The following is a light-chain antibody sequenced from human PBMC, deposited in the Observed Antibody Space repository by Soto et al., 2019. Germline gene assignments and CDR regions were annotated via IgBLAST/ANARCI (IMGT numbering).Light chain of an antibody. CDR2: DAS. CDR3: QQHSNWPPLT. Sequence: EIVLTQSPATLSLSPGERATLSCRASQSVSSYLAWYQQKPGQAPRLLIYDASNRATGIPARFSGSGSGTDYTLTISSLEPEDCAVYDCQQHSNWPPLTFGGGTKVEI. J-gene: IGKJ4*01. CDR1: QSVSSY. V-gene: IGKV3-11*01.